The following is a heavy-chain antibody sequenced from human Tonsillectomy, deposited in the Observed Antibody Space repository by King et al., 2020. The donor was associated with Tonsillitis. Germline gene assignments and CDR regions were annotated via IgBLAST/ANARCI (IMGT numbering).Heavy chain of an antibody. CDR2: IYSGGST. CDR3: ARDLVDYGWFDP. V-gene: IGHV3-66*01. Sequence: QLVESGGGLVQPGGSLRLSCAASGFPVSSNYMNWVRQAPGKGLEWVSVIYSGGSTYYADSVKGRFTISRDNSKNTLYLQMNSLRAEDTAVYYCARDLVDYGWFDPWGQGTLVTVSS. CDR1: GFPVSSNY. J-gene: IGHJ5*02. D-gene: IGHD4-17*01.